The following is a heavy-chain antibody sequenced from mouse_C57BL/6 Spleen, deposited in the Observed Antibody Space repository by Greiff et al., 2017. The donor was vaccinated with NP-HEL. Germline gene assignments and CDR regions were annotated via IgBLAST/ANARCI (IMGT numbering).Heavy chain of an antibody. CDR2: FHPYNDDT. Sequence: QVQLQQSGAELVKPGASVKMSCKASGYTFTTYPIEWMKQNHGKSLEWIGNFHPYNDDTKYNEKFKGKATLTVEKSSSTVYLELSRLTSDDSAVYYCARGVYYYGSSYYAMDYWGQGTSVTVSS. D-gene: IGHD1-1*01. CDR3: ARGVYYYGSSYYAMDY. CDR1: GYTFTTYP. J-gene: IGHJ4*01. V-gene: IGHV1-47*01.